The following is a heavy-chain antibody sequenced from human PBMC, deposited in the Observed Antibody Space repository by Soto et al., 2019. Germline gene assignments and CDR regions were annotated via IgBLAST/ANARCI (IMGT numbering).Heavy chain of an antibody. Sequence: GSGYSFTSYWIGWVRQMPGKGLEWMGIIYPGDSDTRYSPSFQGQVTISADKSISTAYLQWSSLKASDTAMYYCATSYCSSTSCYYYYGMDVWGQGTTVTVSS. D-gene: IGHD2-2*01. CDR3: ATSYCSSTSCYYYYGMDV. J-gene: IGHJ6*02. CDR1: GYSFTSYW. V-gene: IGHV5-51*01. CDR2: IYPGDSDT.